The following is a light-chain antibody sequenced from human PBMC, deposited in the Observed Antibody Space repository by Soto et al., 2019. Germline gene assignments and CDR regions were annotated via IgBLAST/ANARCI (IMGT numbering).Light chain of an antibody. J-gene: IGKJ1*01. CDR2: AAS. CDR1: QSISSY. CDR3: QQSYSTPRT. V-gene: IGKV1-39*01. Sequence: DIQMTQSPSSLSASVGDRVTITCRASQSISSYLNWYQQKPGKAPPLLIYAASSLQSGVPSRFSGSGSGTDFTLTISSLQPEDFATYYCQQSYSTPRTFGQGTQVEIK.